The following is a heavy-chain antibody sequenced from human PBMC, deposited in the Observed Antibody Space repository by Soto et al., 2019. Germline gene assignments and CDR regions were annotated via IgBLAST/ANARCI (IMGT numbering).Heavy chain of an antibody. CDR2: ISSSSSSI. CDR3: AGYCSGGSCYSEAYY. V-gene: IGHV3-21*01. J-gene: IGHJ4*02. D-gene: IGHD2-15*01. CDR1: GFTFSSYS. Sequence: EVQLVESGGGLVKPGGSLRLSCAASGFTFSSYSMNWVRQAPGKGLEWVSSISSSSSSIYYADSVKGRFTISRDNAKNSLYLQMNSLRAEDTAVYYCAGYCSGGSCYSEAYYWGQGTLVTVSS.